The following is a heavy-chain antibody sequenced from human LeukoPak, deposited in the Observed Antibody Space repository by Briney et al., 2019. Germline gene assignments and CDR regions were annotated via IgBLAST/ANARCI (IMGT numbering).Heavy chain of an antibody. CDR1: GFTFSSYG. Sequence: GGSLRLSSAASGFTFSSYGMHWVRQAPGKGLEWVAVIWYDGSNKYYADSVKGRFTISRDNSKNTLYLQMNSLRAEDTAVYYCAKGRTRQTNYYFDYWGQGTLVTVSS. J-gene: IGHJ4*02. V-gene: IGHV3-30*02. CDR2: IWYDGSNK. CDR3: AKGRTRQTNYYFDY. D-gene: IGHD1-1*01.